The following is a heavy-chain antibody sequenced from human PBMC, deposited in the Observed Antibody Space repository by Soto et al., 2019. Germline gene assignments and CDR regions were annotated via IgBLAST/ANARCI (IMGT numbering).Heavy chain of an antibody. CDR2: IYSGGST. Sequence: EVQLVESGGGLAQPGGSLRLSCAVSGLTVSSDYMSWVRQAPGKGLEWVSVIYSGGSTYYADSVRGRFTIFRHNSQNTLYLQMNSLRIEDTAVYYCASQTVAGSNALDYWGQGTLVNVSS. CDR1: GLTVSSDY. D-gene: IGHD6-19*01. V-gene: IGHV3-53*04. CDR3: ASQTVAGSNALDY. J-gene: IGHJ4*02.